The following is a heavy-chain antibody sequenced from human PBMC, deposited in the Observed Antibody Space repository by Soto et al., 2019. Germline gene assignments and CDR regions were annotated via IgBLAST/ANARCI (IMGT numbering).Heavy chain of an antibody. CDR3: AKGLNQFDY. CDR1: GFNLNNYA. Sequence: PVGPQRHPCAASGFNLNNYAMIWVSQAPGKGXXWXXTLTXXXGXXXADSVKGRFTSSRDKSKSTLYLQMISLRAEDTALYDCAKGLNQFDYWGQGAQVTVSS. D-gene: IGHD2-2*01. CDR2: LTXXXGX. V-gene: IGHV3-23*01. J-gene: IGHJ4*02.